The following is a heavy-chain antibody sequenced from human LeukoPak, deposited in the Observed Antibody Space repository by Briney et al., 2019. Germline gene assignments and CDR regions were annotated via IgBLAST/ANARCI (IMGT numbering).Heavy chain of an antibody. V-gene: IGHV1-2*02. D-gene: IGHD6-13*01. CDR1: GYTFTGYY. CDR3: ARCHGYSSSCRGDY. J-gene: IGHJ4*02. Sequence: ASVKVSCKASGYTFTGYYIHWVRQAPGQGLEWMGWINPNSGGTNYAQKFQGRVTMTRDTSISTAYMELSRLRSDDTAVYYCARCHGYSSSCRGDYWGQGTLVTVS. CDR2: INPNSGGT.